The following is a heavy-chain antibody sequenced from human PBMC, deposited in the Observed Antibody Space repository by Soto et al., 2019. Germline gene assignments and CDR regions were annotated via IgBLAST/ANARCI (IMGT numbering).Heavy chain of an antibody. CDR3: ARCRGYSGYATDFDY. CDR1: GGSISSGDYY. J-gene: IGHJ4*02. CDR2: IYYSGST. V-gene: IGHV4-30-4*01. D-gene: IGHD5-12*01. Sequence: QVQLQESGPGLVKPSQTLSLTCTVSGGSISSGDYYWSWIRQPPGKGLEWIGYIYYSGSTYYNPSLKRRVTISVDTSKNQFSLKLSSVTAADTAVYYCARCRGYSGYATDFDYWGQGTLVTVSS.